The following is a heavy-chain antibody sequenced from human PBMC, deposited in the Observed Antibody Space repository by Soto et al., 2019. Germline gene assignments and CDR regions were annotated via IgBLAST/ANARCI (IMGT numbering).Heavy chain of an antibody. D-gene: IGHD3-10*01. CDR3: AKRDSGSGRSPTLINY. V-gene: IGHV3-23*01. CDR1: GFTFSSYS. Sequence: QLLESGGGLVQPGGSLRLSCAASGFTFSSYSMNWVRQAPGKGLQWVATVGGGGDNIFYADSVKGRFTISRDDSQNMGFLQMNSLGPEDTAVYFCAKRDSGSGRSPTLINYGGQGALVTVSS. CDR2: VGGGGDNI. J-gene: IGHJ4*02.